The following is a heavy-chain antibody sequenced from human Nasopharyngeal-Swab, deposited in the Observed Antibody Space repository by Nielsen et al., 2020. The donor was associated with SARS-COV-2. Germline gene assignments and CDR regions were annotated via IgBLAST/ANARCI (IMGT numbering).Heavy chain of an antibody. CDR1: VGTFSSYA. CDR2: IIPILGIA. D-gene: IGHD3-16*02. V-gene: IGHV1-69*04. CDR3: ARVKLRLGELSLASKAFYYYYGMDV. J-gene: IGHJ6*02. Sequence: SVKVSCKASVGTFSSYAISWVRQAPGQGLEWMGRIIPILGIANYAQKFQGRVTITADKSTSTAYMELSSLRSEDTAVYYCARVKLRLGELSLASKAFYYYYGMDVWGQGTTVTVSS.